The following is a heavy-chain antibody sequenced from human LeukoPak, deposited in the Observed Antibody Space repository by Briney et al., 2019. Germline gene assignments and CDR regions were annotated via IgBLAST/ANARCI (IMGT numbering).Heavy chain of an antibody. CDR1: GGSISSYY. Sequence: SETLSLTCTVSGGSISSYYWSWIRQPAGKGLEWIGRIYTSGSTNYNPSPKSRVTMSVDTSKNQFSLKLSSVTAADTAVYYCARGRSSSWYGPSSDAFDIWGQGTMVTVSS. J-gene: IGHJ3*02. CDR2: IYTSGST. D-gene: IGHD6-13*01. V-gene: IGHV4-4*07. CDR3: ARGRSSSWYGPSSDAFDI.